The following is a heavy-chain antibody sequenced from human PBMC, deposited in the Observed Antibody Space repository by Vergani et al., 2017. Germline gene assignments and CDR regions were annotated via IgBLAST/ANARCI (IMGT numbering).Heavy chain of an antibody. CDR3: ARRSSSYYFDI. J-gene: IGHJ5*02. CDR2: VSHSGDT. V-gene: IGHV4-59*04. CDR1: GGSMSGYY. Sequence: QVRLQESGPGLVKPPETLSLTCSVSGGSMSGYYWSWIRQPPGKGLEWISSVSHSGDTYFNPSLKGRVSISMDTSKNYFFLTLSSVTAADTAMYYCARRSSSYYFDIWGQGVLITVSS. D-gene: IGHD3-22*01.